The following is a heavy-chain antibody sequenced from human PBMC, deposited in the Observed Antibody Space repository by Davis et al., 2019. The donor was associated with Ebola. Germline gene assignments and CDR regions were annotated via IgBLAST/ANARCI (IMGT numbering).Heavy chain of an antibody. V-gene: IGHV3-33*08. CDR3: ASYYGLDY. Sequence: GESLKISCTASRFLFGNSVMHWVRQAPGKGLEWVAVIWYDGSNKYYADSVKGRFTISRDNSKNTLYLQMNSLRAEDTAVYYCASYYGLDYWGQGTLVTVSS. CDR1: RFLFGNSV. CDR2: IWYDGSNK. J-gene: IGHJ4*02. D-gene: IGHD3-10*01.